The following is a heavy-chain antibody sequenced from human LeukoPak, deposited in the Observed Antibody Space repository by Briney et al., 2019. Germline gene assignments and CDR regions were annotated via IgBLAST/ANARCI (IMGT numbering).Heavy chain of an antibody. V-gene: IGHV3-21*06. CDR2: INKGSSYI. J-gene: IGHJ4*02. CDR1: GFTFSSYD. CDR3: ARDEEGYGYHH. D-gene: IGHD5-18*01. Sequence: GGSLRLSCAASGFTFSSYDMNWVRQAPGKGLEWVSSINKGSSYIDYADSVQGRFTISRDNAENSLYLQMNSLRAEDTAVYYCARDEEGYGYHHWGQGTLVTVSS.